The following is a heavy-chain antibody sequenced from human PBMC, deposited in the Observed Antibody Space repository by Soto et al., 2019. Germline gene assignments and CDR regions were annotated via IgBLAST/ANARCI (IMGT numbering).Heavy chain of an antibody. V-gene: IGHV4-59*01. J-gene: IGHJ5*02. CDR3: ARDMHAGFTSYCDP. CDR2: TPYTGNT. Sequence: SETLSLTCIVSGGSITSYHWSWIRQLPEKGLEWIAYTPYTGNTNYNPSFQSRVTISIDTSKNQLSLKMTSMTAADTAVYYCARDMHAGFTSYCDPWGKGTLVTVSS. CDR1: GGSITSYH. D-gene: IGHD1-26*01.